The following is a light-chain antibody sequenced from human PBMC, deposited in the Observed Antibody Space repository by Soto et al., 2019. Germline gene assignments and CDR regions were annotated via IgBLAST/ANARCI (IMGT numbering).Light chain of an antibody. CDR2: GVS. Sequence: EIVLTQSPGTLSLSPGEGATLSCRARQSLSSSYLAWYQQKPGQAPRLLMYGVSYRATGIPDRFSGGGSGTHFTLTISRLEPEDIAVYYCQQYGGSPPITFGQGTRLEI. CDR3: QQYGGSPPIT. CDR1: QSLSSSY. V-gene: IGKV3-20*01. J-gene: IGKJ5*01.